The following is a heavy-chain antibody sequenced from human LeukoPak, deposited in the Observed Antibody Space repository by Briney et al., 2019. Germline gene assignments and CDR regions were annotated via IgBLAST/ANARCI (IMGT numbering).Heavy chain of an antibody. Sequence: SETLSLTCTVSGGSISSSSYYWAWIRQPPGKGLEWIGSIYYSGSTYYNPSLKSRVTISVDTSKNQFSLNLSSVTAADTAVYYCASLQSSQGAFDIWGQGTMVTVSS. CDR2: IYYSGST. CDR3: ASLQSSQGAFDI. CDR1: GGSISSSSYY. V-gene: IGHV4-39*01. J-gene: IGHJ3*02.